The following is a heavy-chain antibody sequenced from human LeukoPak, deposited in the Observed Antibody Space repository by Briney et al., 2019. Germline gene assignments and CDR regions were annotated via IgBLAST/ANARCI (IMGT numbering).Heavy chain of an antibody. CDR1: GFTFSSYG. D-gene: IGHD2-15*01. Sequence: GGSLRLSCAASGFTFSSYGMHWVRQAPGKGLEWVAFIRYDGSNKYYADSVKGRFTISRDNFKNTLYLQMNSLRAEDTAVYYCAKDEARYCSGGSCYYFDYWGQGTLVTVSS. V-gene: IGHV3-30*02. CDR2: IRYDGSNK. CDR3: AKDEARYCSGGSCYYFDY. J-gene: IGHJ4*02.